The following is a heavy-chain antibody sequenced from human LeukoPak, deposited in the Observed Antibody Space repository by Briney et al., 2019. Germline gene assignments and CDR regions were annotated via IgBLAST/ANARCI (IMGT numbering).Heavy chain of an antibody. J-gene: IGHJ6*03. D-gene: IGHD5-24*01. CDR3: ARDRKDGYYYYYMDV. Sequence: PSETLSLTCTVSGGSISRYYRSWIRQPAGKGLEWIGRIYTSGSTNYNPSLKSRATMSVDTSQNQFSLKLSSVTAADTAVYYCARDRKDGYYYYYMDVWGKGTTVTVSS. CDR1: GGSISRYY. V-gene: IGHV4-4*07. CDR2: IYTSGST.